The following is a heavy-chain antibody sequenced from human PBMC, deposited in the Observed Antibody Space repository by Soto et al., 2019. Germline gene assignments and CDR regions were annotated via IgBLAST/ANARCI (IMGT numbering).Heavy chain of an antibody. J-gene: IGHJ4*02. D-gene: IGHD1-26*01. CDR2: MQPSTGRT. CDR1: GYSFTSLD. CDR3: ARGVSAGVDY. Sequence: ASVKVSFKASGYSFTSLDINWLRQTAGQGLEWMGWMQPSTGRTGYAQKFQGRVTMTRDTSINTAYMELTTLTSDDTAFYYCARGVSAGVDYWGQGTLVTVSS. V-gene: IGHV1-8*01.